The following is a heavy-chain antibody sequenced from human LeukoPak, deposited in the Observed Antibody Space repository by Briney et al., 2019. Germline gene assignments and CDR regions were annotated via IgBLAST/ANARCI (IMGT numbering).Heavy chain of an antibody. V-gene: IGHV3-23*01. Sequence: GGSLRLSCAASGFTFSSYAMSWVRQAPGKGLEWVSAISGSGGSTYYADSVKGRFTISRDNAKNSLYLQMNSLRAEDTALYYCARDKIVGATHFDYWGQGTLVTVSS. D-gene: IGHD1-26*01. CDR2: ISGSGGST. J-gene: IGHJ4*02. CDR1: GFTFSSYA. CDR3: ARDKIVGATHFDY.